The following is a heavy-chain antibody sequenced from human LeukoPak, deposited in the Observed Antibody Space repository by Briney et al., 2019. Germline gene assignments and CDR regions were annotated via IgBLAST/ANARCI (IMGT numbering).Heavy chain of an antibody. D-gene: IGHD3-3*01. CDR1: GFTFSDYY. J-gene: IGHJ4*02. CDR2: ISSSGSTI. Sequence: GGSLRLSCAASGFTFSDYYMSWIRQAPGKGLEWVSYISSSGSTIYYADSVKGRFTISRDNAKNSLYLQMNSLRAEDTAVYYCARDQGTDFWSGYSAKYYFDYWGQGTLVTVSS. CDR3: ARDQGTDFWSGYSAKYYFDY. V-gene: IGHV3-11*04.